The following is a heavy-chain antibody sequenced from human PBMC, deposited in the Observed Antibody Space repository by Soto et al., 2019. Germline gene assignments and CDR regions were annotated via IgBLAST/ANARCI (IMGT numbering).Heavy chain of an antibody. Sequence: DVQLMESGGGFVQPGGSLRVSCAASGFTFSSYTMGWVRQAPGKGLEWVSSVSGRGANTYYADSVKGRFTISRDNSKNTLYLQMNNLRGEDTAVYYCAKDRGGFANGWEYFDFWGQGTLVIVSS. J-gene: IGHJ4*02. CDR2: VSGRGANT. CDR3: AKDRGGFANGWEYFDF. D-gene: IGHD6-19*01. V-gene: IGHV3-23*01. CDR1: GFTFSSYT.